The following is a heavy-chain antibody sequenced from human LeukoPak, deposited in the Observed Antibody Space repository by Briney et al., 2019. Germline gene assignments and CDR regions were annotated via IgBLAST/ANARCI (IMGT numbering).Heavy chain of an antibody. CDR2: VDHSGSI. Sequence: SETLSLTCAVYGGSLSGYFWNWIRQPPGKELEWVGEVDHSGSINYNPSLKSRVSISLDTSRNQFSLKLNSASAADTAVYYCVVGQWEPKGAHWGQGTLVTISS. J-gene: IGHJ4*02. V-gene: IGHV4-34*01. CDR1: GGSLSGYF. CDR3: VVGQWEPKGAH. D-gene: IGHD1-26*01.